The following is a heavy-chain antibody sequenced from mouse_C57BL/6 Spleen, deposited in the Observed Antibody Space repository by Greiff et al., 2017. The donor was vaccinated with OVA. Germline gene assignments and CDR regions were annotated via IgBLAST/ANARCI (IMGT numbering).Heavy chain of an antibody. V-gene: IGHV1-52*01. Sequence: QVQLQQPGAELVRPGSSVKLSCKASGYTFTSYWMHWVKQRPIQGLEWIGNIDPSDSETHYNQKFKDKATLTVDKSSSTAYMQLSSLTSEDSAVYYGARESKGYYWYFDVWGTGTTVTVSS. CDR2: IDPSDSET. J-gene: IGHJ1*03. CDR3: ARESKGYYWYFDV. D-gene: IGHD2-2*01. CDR1: GYTFTSYW.